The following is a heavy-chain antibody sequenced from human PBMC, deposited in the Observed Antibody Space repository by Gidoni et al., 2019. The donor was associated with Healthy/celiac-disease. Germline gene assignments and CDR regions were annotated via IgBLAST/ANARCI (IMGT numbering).Heavy chain of an antibody. V-gene: IGHV3-23*01. CDR3: AKDRITIFGVAYYYYYMDV. CDR1: GFTFSSYA. J-gene: IGHJ6*03. D-gene: IGHD3-3*01. Sequence: EVQLLESGGGLVQPGGSLRLSCAASGFTFSSYAMSWVRQAPGKGLEWVSAISGSGGSTYYADSVKGRFTISRDNSKNTLYLQMNSLRAEDTAVYYCAKDRITIFGVAYYYYYMDVWGKGTTVTVSS. CDR2: ISGSGGST.